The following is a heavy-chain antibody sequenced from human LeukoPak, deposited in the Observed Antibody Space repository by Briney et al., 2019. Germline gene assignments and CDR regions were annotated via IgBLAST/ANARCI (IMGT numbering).Heavy chain of an antibody. CDR3: ASGYSSGWYAPSFDY. Sequence: SETLSLTCTVSGGSISSYYWSWIRQPPGKGLEWIGYIYYSGSTNYNPSLKSRVTISVDTSKNQFSLKLSSVTAADTAVYYCASGYSSGWYAPSFDYWGQGTLVTVSS. V-gene: IGHV4-59*08. D-gene: IGHD6-19*01. CDR1: GGSISSYY. CDR2: IYYSGST. J-gene: IGHJ4*02.